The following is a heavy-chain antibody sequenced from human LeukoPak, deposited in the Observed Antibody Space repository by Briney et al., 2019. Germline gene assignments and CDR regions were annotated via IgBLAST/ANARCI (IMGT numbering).Heavy chain of an antibody. CDR3: ASDKGYSNNYFDS. V-gene: IGHV4-39*01. J-gene: IGHJ4*02. D-gene: IGHD6-13*01. CDR2: IYYSGST. Sequence: SETLSLTCTVSGGSISTTGYYWAWIRQPPGKGLEWIASIYYSGSTYYNSSLKSRVTISVDTSRNQFSLKLSSVTAADTALYYCASDKGYSNNYFDSWGQGTLVTVSS. CDR1: GGSISTTGYY.